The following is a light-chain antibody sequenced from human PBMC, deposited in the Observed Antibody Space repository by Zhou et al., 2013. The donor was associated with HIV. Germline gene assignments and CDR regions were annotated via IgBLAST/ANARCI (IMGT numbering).Light chain of an antibody. CDR2: AAS. Sequence: AIQMTQSPSSLSASVGDRVTITCRASQVIRNDLGWYQQKPGKAPKLLIYAASSLQGGVPSRFSGSGSGTDFTLIISSLQPEDFATYYCQQSYTSPVYTFGQGTKVEIK. CDR1: QVIRND. J-gene: IGKJ2*01. V-gene: IGKV1-6*01. CDR3: QQSYTSPVYT.